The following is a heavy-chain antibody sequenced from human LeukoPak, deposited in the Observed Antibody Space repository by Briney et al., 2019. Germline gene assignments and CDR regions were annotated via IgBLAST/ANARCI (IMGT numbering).Heavy chain of an antibody. Sequence: SETLSLTCTVSGGSISSSSYYWGWIRQPPGKGLEWIRSIYYSGSTYYNPSLKSRVTISVDTSKNQFSLKLSSVTAADTAVYYCAIHVRASGMFGVVSRLDYWGQGTLVTVSS. CDR1: GGSISSSSYY. CDR3: AIHVRASGMFGVVSRLDY. CDR2: IYYSGST. V-gene: IGHV4-39*01. D-gene: IGHD3-3*01. J-gene: IGHJ4*02.